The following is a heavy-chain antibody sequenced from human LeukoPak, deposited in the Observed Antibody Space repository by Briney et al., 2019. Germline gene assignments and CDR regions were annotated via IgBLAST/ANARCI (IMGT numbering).Heavy chain of an antibody. CDR1: GYTFTCYY. Sequence: WASVKVSCKAPGYTFTCYYMHWVRQAPGQGLEWMGRINPNSGGTNYAQKFQGRVTMTRDTSISTAYMELSRLRSDDTAVYYCARVTLSYYCSSTSCYRKIGAFDIWGQGTMVTVSS. CDR2: INPNSGGT. D-gene: IGHD2-2*02. V-gene: IGHV1-2*06. J-gene: IGHJ3*02. CDR3: ARVTLSYYCSSTSCYRKIGAFDI.